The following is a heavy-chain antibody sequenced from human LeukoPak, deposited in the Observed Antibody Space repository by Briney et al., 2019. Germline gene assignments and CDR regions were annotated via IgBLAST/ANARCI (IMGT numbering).Heavy chain of an antibody. CDR2: INPNTGGT. Sequence: ASVKVSCKASGYSFTDYYIHWVRQAPGQGLEWMGWINPNTGGTNYAQKFQGRVTMTRDTSISTAYMELSRLRSDGTAVYYCARGYCSSTSCSSYGDYWKPLDYCCQGTLVTVSS. J-gene: IGHJ4*02. CDR1: GYSFTDYY. CDR3: ARGYCSSTSCSSYGDYWKPLDY. D-gene: IGHD2-2*01. V-gene: IGHV1-2*02.